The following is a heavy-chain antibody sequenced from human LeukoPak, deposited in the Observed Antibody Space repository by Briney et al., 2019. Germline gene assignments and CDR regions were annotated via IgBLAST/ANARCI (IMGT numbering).Heavy chain of an antibody. Sequence: ASVKVSCTASGGTFSSYAISWVRQAPGQGLEWMGRIIPILGIANYAQKFQGRVTITADKSTSTAYMELSSLRSEDTAVYYCARSAYDSSGRAYYYYYGMDVWGQGTTVTVSS. J-gene: IGHJ6*02. V-gene: IGHV1-69*04. CDR3: ARSAYDSSGRAYYYYYGMDV. CDR1: GGTFSSYA. CDR2: IIPILGIA. D-gene: IGHD3-22*01.